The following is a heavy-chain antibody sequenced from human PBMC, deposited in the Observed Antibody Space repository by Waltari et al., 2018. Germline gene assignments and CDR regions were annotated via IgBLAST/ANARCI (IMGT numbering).Heavy chain of an antibody. J-gene: IGHJ4*02. V-gene: IGHV4-39*07. CDR2: IYYSGST. CDR3: ARITEAATLFSQSSYIDY. D-gene: IGHD2-15*01. CDR1: GGPISRSSYY. Sequence: QLQLQESGPGLVKPSETLSLTCTVSGGPISRSSYYWGWLRQPPARGLEWIGSIYYSGSTYYNPSLKSRVTISVDTSKNQFSLKLSSVTAADTAVYYCARITEAATLFSQSSYIDYWGQGTLVTVSS.